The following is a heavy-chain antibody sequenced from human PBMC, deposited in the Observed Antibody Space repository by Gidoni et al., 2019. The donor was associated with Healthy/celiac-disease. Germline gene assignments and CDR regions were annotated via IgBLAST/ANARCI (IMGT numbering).Heavy chain of an antibody. D-gene: IGHD3-3*01. Sequence: GSTNYNPSLKSRVTISVDTSKNQFSLKLSSVTAADTAVYYCARAVDFWSGYYRNYYYYYYMDVWGKGTTVTVSS. V-gene: IGHV4-59*01. J-gene: IGHJ6*03. CDR3: ARAVDFWSGYYRNYYYYYYMDV. CDR2: GST.